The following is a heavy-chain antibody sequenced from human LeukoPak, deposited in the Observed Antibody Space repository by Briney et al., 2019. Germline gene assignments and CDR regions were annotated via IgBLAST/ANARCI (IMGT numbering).Heavy chain of an antibody. J-gene: IGHJ4*02. CDR3: TTAKNDH. Sequence: GGSLRLSCAASGFTFSRYSMNWVRQAPGKGLEWVSYITNSSSTIFYADSVKGRLTISRDNAKNSLYLQMSSLRAEDTAVYYCTTAKNDHWGQGTLVTVSS. CDR2: ITNSSSTI. CDR1: GFTFSRYS. V-gene: IGHV3-48*04.